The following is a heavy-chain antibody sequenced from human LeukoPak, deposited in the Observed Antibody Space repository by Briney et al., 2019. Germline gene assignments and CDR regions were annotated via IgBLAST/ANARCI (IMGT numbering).Heavy chain of an antibody. CDR3: ARGIAAAGAFDY. CDR2: ISSSGSTI. J-gene: IGHJ4*02. V-gene: IGHV3-48*03. Sequence: GGSLRLSCAASGFTFSSYEMNWVRQAPGKGLEWVSYISSSGSTIYYADSVKGRFTISRDNAKNPLYLQMNSLRAEDTAVYYCARGIAAAGAFDYWGQGTLVTVSS. CDR1: GFTFSSYE. D-gene: IGHD6-13*01.